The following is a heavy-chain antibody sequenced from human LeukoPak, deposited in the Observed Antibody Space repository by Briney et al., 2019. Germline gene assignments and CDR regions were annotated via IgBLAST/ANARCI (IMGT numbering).Heavy chain of an antibody. CDR2: IVVSSGNT. CDR3: AADLSSSGWYPSDY. J-gene: IGHJ4*02. V-gene: IGHV1-58*02. D-gene: IGHD6-19*01. Sequence: GTSVKVSCKASGFTFTSSAMQWVRQARGQRLEWIGWIVVSSGNTNYAQKFQERVTITRDMSTSTAYMELSSLRSEDTAVYYCAADLSSSGWYPSDYWGQGTLVTVSS. CDR1: GFTFTSSA.